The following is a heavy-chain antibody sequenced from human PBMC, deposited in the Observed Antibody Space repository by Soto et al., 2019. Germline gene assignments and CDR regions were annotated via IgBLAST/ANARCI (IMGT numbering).Heavy chain of an antibody. Sequence: QVQLVESGGGVVQPGRSLRLSCAASGFTFSSYAMHWVRQAPGKGLEWVAVISYDGSNKYYADSVKGRFTISRDNSKNTLYLQMNILRAEDTAVYYCARYRGSSGYYYFDYWGQGTLVTVSS. V-gene: IGHV3-30-3*01. D-gene: IGHD6-19*01. CDR3: ARYRGSSGYYYFDY. CDR1: GFTFSSYA. CDR2: ISYDGSNK. J-gene: IGHJ4*02.